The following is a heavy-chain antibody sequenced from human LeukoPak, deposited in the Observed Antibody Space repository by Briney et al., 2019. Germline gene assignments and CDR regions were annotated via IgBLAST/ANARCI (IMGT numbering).Heavy chain of an antibody. CDR1: GFTFSSYS. V-gene: IGHV3-23*01. D-gene: IGHD2-2*01. J-gene: IGHJ4*02. CDR2: ISGSGGST. Sequence: GGSLRLSCAASGFTFSSYSMNWVRQAPGKGLEWVSAISGSGGSTYYADSVKGRFTISRDNSKNTLYLQMNSLRAEDTAVYYCAKDGASCFDYWGQGTLVTVSS. CDR3: AKDGASCFDY.